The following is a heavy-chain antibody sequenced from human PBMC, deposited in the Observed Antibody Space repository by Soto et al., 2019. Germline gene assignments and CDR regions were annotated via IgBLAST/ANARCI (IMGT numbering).Heavy chain of an antibody. J-gene: IGHJ4*02. V-gene: IGHV1-8*01. CDR2: MNPNSGNT. CDR3: ARVYDYGDYNYFDY. Sequence: QVQLVQSGAEVKKPGASVTVSCKASGYTFTSYDINWVRQATGQGLEWMGWMNPNSGNTGYAQKFQGRVTMTKNTSISTAYMELSSLRSEDTAVYYCARVYDYGDYNYFDYWGQGTLVTVSS. CDR1: GYTFTSYD. D-gene: IGHD4-17*01.